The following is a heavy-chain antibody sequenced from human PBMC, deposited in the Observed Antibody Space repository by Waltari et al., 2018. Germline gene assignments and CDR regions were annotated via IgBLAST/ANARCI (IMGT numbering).Heavy chain of an antibody. CDR2: ISSSSSTI. Sequence: EVQLVESGRGLVQHGGSLRLSCAASGFTFSSYSMNWVRQAPGKGLEWVSYISSSSSTIYYADSVKGRFTISRDNAKNSLYLQMNSLRAEDTAVYYCARDLNYWGQGTLVTVSS. CDR3: ARDLNY. J-gene: IGHJ4*02. CDR1: GFTFSSYS. V-gene: IGHV3-48*04.